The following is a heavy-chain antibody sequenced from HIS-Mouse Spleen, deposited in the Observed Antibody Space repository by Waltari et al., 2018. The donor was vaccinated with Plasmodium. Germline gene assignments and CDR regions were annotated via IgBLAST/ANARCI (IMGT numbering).Heavy chain of an antibody. CDR3: ASSWYWYFDL. CDR2: IKQDGSEK. D-gene: IGHD6-13*01. J-gene: IGHJ2*01. Sequence: EVQLVESGGGLVQPGGSLSLTCPPSGFNFSSYWMSWVRQARGKGRECVANIKQDGSEKYYVDSVKGRFTISRDNAKNSLYLQMNSLRAEDTAVYYCASSWYWYFDLWGRGTLVTVSS. CDR1: GFNFSSYW. V-gene: IGHV3-7*01.